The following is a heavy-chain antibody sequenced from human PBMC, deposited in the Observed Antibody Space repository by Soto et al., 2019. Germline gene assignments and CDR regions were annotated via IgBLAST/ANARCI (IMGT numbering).Heavy chain of an antibody. D-gene: IGHD6-19*01. V-gene: IGHV1-18*04. CDR1: GYTFTSYG. CDR2: ISAYSGDT. CDR3: ARLGPPGGWGAFDI. J-gene: IGHJ3*02. Sequence: ASVKFSCKASGYTFTSYGITWGRQAPGQGLEWMGWISAYSGDTNYAQKFQGRVTMTTDTSTSTAYMELRSLRSDDTAVYFCARLGPPGGWGAFDIWGQGTMVTVSS.